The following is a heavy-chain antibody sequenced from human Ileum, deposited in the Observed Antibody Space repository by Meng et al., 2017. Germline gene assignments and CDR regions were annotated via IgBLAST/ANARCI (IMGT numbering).Heavy chain of an antibody. CDR3: ARGVVSGSHYNTY. Sequence: QVQLKESGSGLVKPSGGLSLTCAGAGGSISSSIWWSWVRQPPEKGLEWIGEIHHSGTTNYSPSLKSRLTISVDKSKNQFSLKLQSVTAADTAVYFCARGVVSGSHYNTYWGQGILVTVSS. CDR2: IHHSGTT. V-gene: IGHV4-4*02. D-gene: IGHD3-10*01. J-gene: IGHJ4*02. CDR1: GGSISSSIW.